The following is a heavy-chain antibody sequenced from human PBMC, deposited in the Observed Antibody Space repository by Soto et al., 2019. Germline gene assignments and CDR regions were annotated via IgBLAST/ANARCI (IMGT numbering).Heavy chain of an antibody. CDR3: ARELDYWYFDL. CDR1: GYTFSSYN. Sequence: QVQIVQSGAEVKKPGASVKLSCKGSGYTFSSYNVHWVRQAPGQRLEWMGWIHADNGNAKYSQKFQGRVTITRDPAGNTAYMELSNLRSDDTAVYYCARELDYWYFDLWGRGTLVTVSS. CDR2: IHADNGNA. D-gene: IGHD1-1*01. V-gene: IGHV1-3*01. J-gene: IGHJ2*01.